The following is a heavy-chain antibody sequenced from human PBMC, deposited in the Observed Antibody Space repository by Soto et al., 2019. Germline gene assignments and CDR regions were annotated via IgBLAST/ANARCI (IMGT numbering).Heavy chain of an antibody. CDR3: ERLIAVAATEEFDY. Sequence: SEPLSLTCTVSGGSISSSSYYWGWIRQPPGKGLEWIGSIYYSGSTYYNPSLKSRVTISVDTSKNQFSLKLSSVTAAETAVYYCERLIAVAATEEFDYWGQGTLVTVSS. CDR2: IYYSGST. D-gene: IGHD6-19*01. CDR1: GGSISSSSYY. J-gene: IGHJ4*02. V-gene: IGHV4-39*01.